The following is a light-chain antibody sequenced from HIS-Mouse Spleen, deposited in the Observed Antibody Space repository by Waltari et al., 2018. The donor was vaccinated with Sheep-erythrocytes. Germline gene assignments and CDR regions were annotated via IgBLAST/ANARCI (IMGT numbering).Light chain of an antibody. J-gene: IGLJ3*02. Sequence: QSVLTQPPSASGTPGQRVTISCSGSSSNIGSNTVNWYQQLPGTAPKLLIYSNKHRPSGVPDRFSGSKSGTSASLAISGLQSEDEADYYCAAWDDSLNGLVFGGGTKLTVL. V-gene: IGLV1-44*01. CDR2: SNK. CDR3: AAWDDSLNGLV. CDR1: SSNIGSNT.